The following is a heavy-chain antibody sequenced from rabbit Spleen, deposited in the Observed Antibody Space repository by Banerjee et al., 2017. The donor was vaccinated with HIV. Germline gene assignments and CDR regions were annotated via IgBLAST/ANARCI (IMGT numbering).Heavy chain of an antibody. V-gene: IGHV1S45*01. J-gene: IGHJ4*01. CDR1: GLDFSVGDV. D-gene: IGHD4-1*01. CDR2: IDAGYRGST. Sequence: QQQLVESGGGLVKPGASLTLSCKASGLDFSVGDVMCWVRQAPGKGLEWIACIDAGYRGSTYYASWAKGRFTISKTSSTTVTLQMTSLTAADTATYFCARDGSGWGANFNLWGPGTLVTVS. CDR3: ARDGSGWGANFNL.